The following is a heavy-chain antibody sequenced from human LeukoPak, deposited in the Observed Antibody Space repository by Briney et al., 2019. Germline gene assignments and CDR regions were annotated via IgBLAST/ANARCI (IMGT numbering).Heavy chain of an antibody. Sequence: SETLSLTCAVYGGSFSGYYWSWLRQPPGKGLEWIGEINHSGSTNYNPSLKSRVTISVDTSKNQFSLKLSSVTAADTAVYYCARGLPTYYYDSSGYYHYWGQGTLVTVSS. V-gene: IGHV4-34*01. D-gene: IGHD3-22*01. CDR3: ARGLPTYYYDSSGYYHY. CDR2: INHSGST. J-gene: IGHJ4*02. CDR1: GGSFSGYY.